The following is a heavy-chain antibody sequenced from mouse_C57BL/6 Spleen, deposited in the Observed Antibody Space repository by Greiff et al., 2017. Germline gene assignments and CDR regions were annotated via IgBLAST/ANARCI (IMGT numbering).Heavy chain of an antibody. D-gene: IGHD1-1*01. CDR1: GYTFTDYE. Sequence: QVQLKESGAELVRPGASVTLSCKASGYTFTDYEMHWVKQTPVHGLEWIGAIDPETGGTAYNQKFKGKAILTADKSSSTAYMELSSLTSEDSAVYYCTRFYYGSVYWGQGTTLTVSS. CDR3: TRFYYGSVY. CDR2: IDPETGGT. V-gene: IGHV1-15*01. J-gene: IGHJ2*01.